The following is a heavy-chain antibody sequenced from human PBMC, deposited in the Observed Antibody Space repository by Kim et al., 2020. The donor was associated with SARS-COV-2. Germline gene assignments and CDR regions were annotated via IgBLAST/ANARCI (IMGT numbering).Heavy chain of an antibody. CDR1: GYTFSSFG. CDR2: ISVYNGNT. Sequence: ASVKVSCKTSGYTFSSFGISWVRQAPGQGLEWLGWISVYNGNTKYAQKVQGRVTVTTDTFTSTAYMELRRLRYDDTAVYYCVRDNPAAIYGMDVWGQGTT. V-gene: IGHV1-18*01. D-gene: IGHD2-2*01. CDR3: VRDNPAAIYGMDV. J-gene: IGHJ6*02.